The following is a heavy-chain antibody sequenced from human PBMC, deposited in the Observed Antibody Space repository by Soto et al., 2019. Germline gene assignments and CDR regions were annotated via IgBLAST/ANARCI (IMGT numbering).Heavy chain of an antibody. J-gene: IGHJ4*02. CDR1: GFTFSSYA. CDR2: ISGSGDST. CDR3: AKDVWGYEYIDF. D-gene: IGHD5-12*01. V-gene: IGHV3-23*01. Sequence: GGSLRLSCAASGFTFSSYAMSWVRQAPGKGLELVSSISGSGDSTYYADSVKGRFTVSRDNSKKRLYLQMNSLRAEDTAIYYCAKDVWGYEYIDFWGQGSLVTVSS.